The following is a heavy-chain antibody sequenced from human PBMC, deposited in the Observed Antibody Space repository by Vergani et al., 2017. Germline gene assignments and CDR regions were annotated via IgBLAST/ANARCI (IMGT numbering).Heavy chain of an antibody. CDR2: IYYSGST. CDR1: GGSISSYY. V-gene: IGHV4-59*01. D-gene: IGHD2-15*01. Sequence: QVQLQESGPGLVKPSETLSLTRTVSGGSISSYYWSWIRQPSGKGLVWIGYIYYSGSTNYNPSLKSRVPLPVDTPKNQFSLKLSSVTAAGTAVYYWAKGPGRPGYCSSGGCCGNWFDPWSQGTLVTVSS. J-gene: IGHJ5*02. CDR3: AKGPGRPGYCSSGGCCGNWFDP.